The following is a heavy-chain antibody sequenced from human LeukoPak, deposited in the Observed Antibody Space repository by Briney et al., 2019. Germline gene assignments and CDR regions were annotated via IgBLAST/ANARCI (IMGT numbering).Heavy chain of an antibody. D-gene: IGHD2-2*03. J-gene: IGHJ4*02. CDR2: IYTSGTT. CDR3: ARDGYLAVDY. CDR1: GGSISGFH. Sequence: SETLSLTCTVSGGSISGFHWTWVRQPAGKGLEWIGRIYTSGTTNYNPSLKSRVTMSVDTSKNQFSLKLSSVTAADTAVYYCARDGYLAVDYWGQGTLVTVSS. V-gene: IGHV4-4*07.